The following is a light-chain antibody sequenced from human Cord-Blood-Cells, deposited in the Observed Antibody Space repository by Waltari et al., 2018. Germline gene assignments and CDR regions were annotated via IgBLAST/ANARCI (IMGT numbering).Light chain of an antibody. Sequence: QSVLTQPPSASGTPGQRVTISCSGSSSNIGSNTVNWYQQLPGTAPKLPIYKNKRRPSGVPDRFSGSKSGTSASLAISGLQSEDEADYYCAAWDDSLNGYVFGTGTKVTVL. CDR3: AAWDDSLNGYV. CDR1: SSNIGSNT. V-gene: IGLV1-44*01. J-gene: IGLJ1*01. CDR2: KNK.